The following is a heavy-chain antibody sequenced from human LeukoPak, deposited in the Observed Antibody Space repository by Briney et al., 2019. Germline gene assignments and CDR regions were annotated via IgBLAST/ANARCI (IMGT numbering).Heavy chain of an antibody. CDR1: GFTFSSYG. V-gene: IGHV3-33*01. CDR3: ARERVAAAGTFYYYGMDV. Sequence: GRSLRLSCAASGFTFSSYGMHGGRQAPGKGLEGVAVIWYDGSNKYYADSVKGRFTISRDNSKNTLYLQMNSLRAEDTAVYYCARERVAAAGTFYYYGMDVWGQGTTVTVSS. D-gene: IGHD6-13*01. CDR2: IWYDGSNK. J-gene: IGHJ6*02.